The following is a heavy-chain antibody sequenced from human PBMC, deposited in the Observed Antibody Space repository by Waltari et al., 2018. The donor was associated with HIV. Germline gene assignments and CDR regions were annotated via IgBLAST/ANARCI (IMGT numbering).Heavy chain of an antibody. CDR3: ARGDTAMSVDY. CDR1: GGSISSGSYY. CDR2: IYTSGST. Sequence: QVQLQESGPGLVKPSQTLSLTCTVSGGSISSGSYYWSWIRQPAGKGLEWIGRIYTSGSTNYNPSLKSRVTISVDTSKNQFSLKLSSVTAVDTAVYYCARGDTAMSVDYWGQGTLVTVSS. J-gene: IGHJ4*02. D-gene: IGHD5-18*01. V-gene: IGHV4-61*02.